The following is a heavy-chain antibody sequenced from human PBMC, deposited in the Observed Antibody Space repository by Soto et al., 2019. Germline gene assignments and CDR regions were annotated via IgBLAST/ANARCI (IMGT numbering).Heavy chain of an antibody. V-gene: IGHV1-69*13. D-gene: IGHD2-2*01. CDR1: GGTFSSYA. CDR3: ARCQYQLLRGYYYFFYGIDV. J-gene: IGHJ6*01. CDR2: IIPIFGTA. Sequence: ASVKVSCKASGGTFSSYAISWVRQAPGQGLEWMGGIIPIFGTANYAQKFQGRVTITADESTSTAYMELSSLRSEDTAVYYCARCQYQLLRGYYYFFYGIDVCGHRTTVPAPS.